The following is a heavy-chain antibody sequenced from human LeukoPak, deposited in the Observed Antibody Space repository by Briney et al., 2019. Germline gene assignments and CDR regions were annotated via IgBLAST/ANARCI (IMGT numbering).Heavy chain of an antibody. Sequence: GGSLRLSCAVSGFTFSNFWMSWVRQAPGKGLEWVANIKQDGSEKHYVDFVKGRFTISRDNAKNSLFLQMNSLRAEDTAVYYCARGEYYYDGGYWGQGTLVTVSS. CDR3: ARGEYYYDGGY. CDR2: IKQDGSEK. J-gene: IGHJ4*02. V-gene: IGHV3-7*04. D-gene: IGHD3-22*01. CDR1: GFTFSNFW.